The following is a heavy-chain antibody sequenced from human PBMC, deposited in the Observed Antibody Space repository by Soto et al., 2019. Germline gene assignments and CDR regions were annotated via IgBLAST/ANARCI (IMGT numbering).Heavy chain of an antibody. J-gene: IGHJ4*02. CDR1: GFTFRSYG. Sequence: GSLRLSCVASGFTFRSYGMHWVRQAPGKGLEWVAVISNDGNNKNYADSVKDRFSISRDDSRNTAYLQMDSLKTEDTALYYCTGPLYYYDDSGSDYWGQGTLVTVSS. D-gene: IGHD3-22*01. CDR3: TGPLYYYDDSGSDY. V-gene: IGHV3-33*05. CDR2: ISNDGNNK.